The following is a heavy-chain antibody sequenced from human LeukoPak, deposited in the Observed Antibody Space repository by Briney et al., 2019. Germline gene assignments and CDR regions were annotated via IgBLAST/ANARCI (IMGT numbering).Heavy chain of an antibody. V-gene: IGHV5-51*01. D-gene: IGHD3-9*01. J-gene: IGHJ3*02. CDR1: GYSFTSYW. CDR2: IYPGDSDT. Sequence: GESLKISCKGSGYSFTSYWIAWVRQTPGKGLEWMGIIYPGDSDTRYSPSFQGQVTISADKSVSTAYLQWSSLKASDTAMYYCARQDPDMASAFDIWGQGTMVTVSS. CDR3: ARQDPDMASAFDI.